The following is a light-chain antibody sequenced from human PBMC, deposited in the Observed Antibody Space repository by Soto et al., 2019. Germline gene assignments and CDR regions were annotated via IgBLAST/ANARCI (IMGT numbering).Light chain of an antibody. CDR3: SSYAGSNDV. CDR2: EVS. J-gene: IGLJ1*01. Sequence: QSALTQPPSPSGSPGQSVTLSCPGTSSEVGGYNYVSWYQQHPGKAPKLMIYEVSKRPSGVPDRFSGSKSGNTASLTVSGLQAEDEADYYCSSYAGSNDVFGTGTKVTVL. CDR1: SSEVGGYNY. V-gene: IGLV2-8*01.